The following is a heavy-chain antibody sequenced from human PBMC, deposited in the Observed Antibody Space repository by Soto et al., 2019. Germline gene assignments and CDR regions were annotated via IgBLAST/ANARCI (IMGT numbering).Heavy chain of an antibody. D-gene: IGHD3-10*01. CDR2: MNPNSGNT. J-gene: IGHJ5*02. Sequence: QVQLVQSGAEVKKPGASVKVSCKASGYTFTSYDINWVRQATGQGLEWMGWMNPNSGNTGYAQKSQCRVTMTRNTSISTAYMELCSLRSEDTAVYYCARESYYYGSGSYNWFDPWGQGTLVTVSS. V-gene: IGHV1-8*01. CDR1: GYTFTSYD. CDR3: ARESYYYGSGSYNWFDP.